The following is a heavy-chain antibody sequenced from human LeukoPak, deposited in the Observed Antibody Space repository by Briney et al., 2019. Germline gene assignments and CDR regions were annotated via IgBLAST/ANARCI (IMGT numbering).Heavy chain of an antibody. J-gene: IGHJ4*02. CDR1: GYTFTNYY. Sequence: ASVKVSCKASGYTFTNYYMHWVRQAPGQGLEWMGIINPSGGSTSYAQKFQSRVTMTRDTSTSTVSMELSSLRSEDTAVYYCAKSEVGAISWVHWGQGTLVIVSS. CDR3: AKSEVGAISWVH. V-gene: IGHV1-46*01. CDR2: INPSGGST. D-gene: IGHD1-26*01.